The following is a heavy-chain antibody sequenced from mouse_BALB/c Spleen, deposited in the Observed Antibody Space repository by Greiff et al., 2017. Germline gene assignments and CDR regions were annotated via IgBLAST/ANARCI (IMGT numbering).Heavy chain of an antibody. V-gene: IGHV5-6*01. D-gene: IGHD1-1*01. CDR2: ISSGGSYT. CDR1: GFTFSSYG. J-gene: IGHJ1*01. Sequence: EVQGVESGGDLVKPGGSLKLSCAASGFTFSSYGMSWVRQTPDKRLEWVATISSGGSYTYYPDSVKGRFTISRDNAKNTLYLQMSSLKSEDTAMYYCAGRGTTVVGSYWYFDVWGAGTTVTVSS. CDR3: AGRGTTVVGSYWYFDV.